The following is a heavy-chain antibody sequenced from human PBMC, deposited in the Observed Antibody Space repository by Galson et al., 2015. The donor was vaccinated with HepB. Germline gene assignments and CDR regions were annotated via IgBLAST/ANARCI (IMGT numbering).Heavy chain of an antibody. D-gene: IGHD1-1*01. J-gene: IGHJ3*01. CDR3: TREVHHTAHDASDV. V-gene: IGHV4-38-2*02. CDR1: CDSISKDIY. CDR2: TYYRGST. Sequence: ETLSLTCTVSCDSISKDIYWVWIRQPPGKGLEWIGSTYYRGSTTYNPSLKSRVAISTATCENLFSLTLSAVTAADTAIYYCTREVHHTAHDASDVWGRGTMVTVSS.